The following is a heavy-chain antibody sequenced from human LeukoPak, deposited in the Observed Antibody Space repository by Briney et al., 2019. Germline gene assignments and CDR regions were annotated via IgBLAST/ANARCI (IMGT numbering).Heavy chain of an antibody. V-gene: IGHV4-34*01. J-gene: IGHJ6*02. CDR3: ARRELWNGMDV. CDR2: INHSGST. D-gene: IGHD1-26*01. Sequence: KASETLSLTCAVYGGSFSGYYWSWIRQPPGKGLEWIGEINHSGSTNYNPSLKSRVTISVDTSKNQFSLKLSSVTAADTAVYYCARRELWNGMDVWGQGTTVTVSS. CDR1: GGSFSGYY.